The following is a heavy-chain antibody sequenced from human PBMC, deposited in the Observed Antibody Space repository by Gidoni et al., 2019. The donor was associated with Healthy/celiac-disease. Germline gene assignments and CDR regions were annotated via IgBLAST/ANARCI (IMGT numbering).Heavy chain of an antibody. V-gene: IGHV5-10-1*03. CDR1: GYSFTSYW. CDR2: IDPSDSYT. D-gene: IGHD4-17*01. CDR3: ARSNYGDLDY. Sequence: EVQLVQPGPEVKQPGEAPRISCQDSGYSFTSYWTSRVRQMPGKGLEWMGRIDPSDSYTNYSPSFQGHVTISADKSISTAYLQWSSLKASDTAMYYCARSNYGDLDYWGQGTLVTVSS. J-gene: IGHJ4*02.